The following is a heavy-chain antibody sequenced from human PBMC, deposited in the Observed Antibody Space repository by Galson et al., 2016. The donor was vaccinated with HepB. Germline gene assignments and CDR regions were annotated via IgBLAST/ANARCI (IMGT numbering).Heavy chain of an antibody. CDR3: AREGGYNKGWFDN. D-gene: IGHD5-18*01. Sequence: SLRLSCAASGFSFSIYRMNWVRQAPGKGLEWVSSISTSSSDIYYADSLKGRFTISRDNAKKSLYLQMNSLRAEDTALYYCAREGGYNKGWFDNWGQGTLVTVSS. J-gene: IGHJ4*02. V-gene: IGHV3-21*01. CDR2: ISTSSSDI. CDR1: GFSFSIYR.